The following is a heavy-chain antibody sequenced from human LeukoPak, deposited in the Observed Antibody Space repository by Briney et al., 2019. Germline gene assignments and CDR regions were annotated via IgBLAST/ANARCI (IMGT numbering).Heavy chain of an antibody. D-gene: IGHD6-13*01. V-gene: IGHV4-38-2*02. CDR1: GYSISSGDY. Sequence: SETLSLTCSVSGYSISSGDYWGLIRQSPGGGLQWLANIYNNGHTYSNPSLGGRVSMSVDTSKNQFSLKLSSVTAADTAVYFCARAYRSSWYANWFDPWGQGTLVTVSS. CDR3: ARAYRSSWYANWFDP. CDR2: IYNNGHT. J-gene: IGHJ5*02.